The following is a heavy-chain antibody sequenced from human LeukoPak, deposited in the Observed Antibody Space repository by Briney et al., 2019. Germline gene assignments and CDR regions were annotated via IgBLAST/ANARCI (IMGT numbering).Heavy chain of an antibody. CDR1: GFTFSDYY. CDR3: ASDSDYYDSSGYSY. CDR2: ISSSGSII. V-gene: IGHV3-11*01. J-gene: IGHJ4*02. D-gene: IGHD3-22*01. Sequence: GGSLRLSCAASGFTFSDYYMSWIRQAPGKGLEWVSYISSSGSIIYYADSVKGRFTISRDNAKNSLYLQMNSLRAEDTAVYYCASDSDYYDSSGYSYWGQGTLVTVSS.